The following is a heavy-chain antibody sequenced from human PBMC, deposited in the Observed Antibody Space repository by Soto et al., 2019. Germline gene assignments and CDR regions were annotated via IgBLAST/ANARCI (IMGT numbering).Heavy chain of an antibody. D-gene: IGHD6-13*01. CDR1: GGPLSSGSYY. J-gene: IGHJ6*02. CDR3: ARALYSSSWYINGMDV. CDR2: IYYSGTT. V-gene: IGHV4-61*01. Sequence: PSETLSLTCTVSGGPLSSGSYYWSWIRQSPGQGLEWIGYIYYSGTTKYNPSLKSRVSISVDTSKNQFSLRLTSLSAADTAVYYCARALYSSSWYINGMDVWGQGTTVTVSS.